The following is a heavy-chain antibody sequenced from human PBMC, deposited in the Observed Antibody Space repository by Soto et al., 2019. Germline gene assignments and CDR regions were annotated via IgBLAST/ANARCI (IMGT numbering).Heavy chain of an antibody. D-gene: IGHD4-17*01. V-gene: IGHV4-30-4*01. CDR3: ARRTLFPGGTTVVLDYYYYYGMDV. CDR1: GGSISSGDYY. J-gene: IGHJ6*02. CDR2: IYYSGST. Sequence: SETLSLTCTVSGGSISSGDYYWSWIRQPPGKGLEWIGYIYYSGSTYYNPSLKSRVTISVDTSKNQFSLKLSSVTAADTAVSYCARRTLFPGGTTVVLDYYYYYGMDVWGQGTTVTVSS.